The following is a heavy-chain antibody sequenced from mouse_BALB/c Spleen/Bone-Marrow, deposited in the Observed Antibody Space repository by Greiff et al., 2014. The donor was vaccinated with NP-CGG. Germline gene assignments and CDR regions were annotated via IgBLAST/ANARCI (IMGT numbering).Heavy chain of an antibody. CDR1: GFSLTSYG. D-gene: IGHD2-4*01. CDR3: ARNKNDYDGTLAY. J-gene: IGHJ3*01. Sequence: VQLVESGPGLVQSSQSLSITCTVSGFSLTSYGVHWVRQSPGKGLEWLGVIWSGGSTDYNAAFISRLSISKDNSKSQVFFKMNSLQADDTAIYCCARNKNDYDGTLAYWGQGTLVTVSA. V-gene: IGHV2-4-1*01. CDR2: IWSGGST.